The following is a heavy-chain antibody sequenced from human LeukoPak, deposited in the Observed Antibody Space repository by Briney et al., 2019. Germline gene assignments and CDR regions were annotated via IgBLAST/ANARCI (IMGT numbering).Heavy chain of an antibody. D-gene: IGHD3-22*01. V-gene: IGHV3-23*01. Sequence: GGSLRLSCAASGFTFSCYAMSWVRQAPGKGLEWVSTISGSGGTTYYADSVKGRFTISRDNSKNTLYVQMNSLRAEDTAVYHCEKLIDSSGYYPFDYWGQGTLVTVSS. CDR3: EKLIDSSGYYPFDY. J-gene: IGHJ4*02. CDR2: ISGSGGTT. CDR1: GFTFSCYA.